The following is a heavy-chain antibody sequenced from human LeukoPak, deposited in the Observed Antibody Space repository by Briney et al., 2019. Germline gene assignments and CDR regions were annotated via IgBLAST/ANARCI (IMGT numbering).Heavy chain of an antibody. CDR2: NYYSGST. Sequence: SETLSLTCTVSSDPISSYYWRWIRQPPGKGLKWIGYNYYSGSTNYNPSLKSRVTISVDTSKNQFSLKLSSVAAADMAVYYCARGLRYSSPYYYYYMDVWGKGTTVTVSS. CDR1: SDPISSYY. V-gene: IGHV4-59*12. CDR3: ARGLRYSSPYYYYYMDV. D-gene: IGHD6-13*01. J-gene: IGHJ6*03.